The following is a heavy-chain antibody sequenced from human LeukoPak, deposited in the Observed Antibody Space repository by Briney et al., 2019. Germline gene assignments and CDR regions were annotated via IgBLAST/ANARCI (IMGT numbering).Heavy chain of an antibody. V-gene: IGHV3-33*01. CDR1: GFTFSSYG. J-gene: IGHJ4*02. CDR2: IWYDGSNK. D-gene: IGHD6-13*01. Sequence: GESLKISCAASGFTFSSYGMHWVRQAPGKGLEWVAVIWYDGSNKYYADSVKGRFTISRDNSKNTLYLQMNSLRAEDTAVYYCARDSLSSSWPDYWGQGTLVTVSS. CDR3: ARDSLSSSWPDY.